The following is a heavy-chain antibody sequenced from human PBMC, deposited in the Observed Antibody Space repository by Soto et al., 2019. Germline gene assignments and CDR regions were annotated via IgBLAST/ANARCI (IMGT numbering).Heavy chain of an antibody. D-gene: IGHD2-15*01. CDR2: INPNSGGT. V-gene: IGHV1-2*04. J-gene: IGHJ6*03. CDR1: GYTFTGYY. CDR3: ARGGVVVAATRGVIGYYYYYMDV. Sequence: GASVKVSCKASGYTFTGYYMHWVRQAPGQGLEWMGWINPNSGGTNYAQKFQGWVTMTRGTSISTAYMELSRLRSDDTAVYYCARGGVVVAATRGVIGYYYYYMDVWGKGTTVTVSS.